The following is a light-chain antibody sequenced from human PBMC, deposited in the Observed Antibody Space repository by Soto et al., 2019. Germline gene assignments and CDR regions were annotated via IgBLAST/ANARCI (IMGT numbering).Light chain of an antibody. J-gene: IGKJ1*01. Sequence: EIVLTQSPATLSFSPGERATLSCRASQSVSSYLAWYQQKPGQAPRLLIYDASNRATGIPARFSGSGSGTDFTLTISSLEPEDFAVYYCQKRRNWPRTFGQGNKVEIK. CDR2: DAS. V-gene: IGKV3-11*01. CDR3: QKRRNWPRT. CDR1: QSVSSY.